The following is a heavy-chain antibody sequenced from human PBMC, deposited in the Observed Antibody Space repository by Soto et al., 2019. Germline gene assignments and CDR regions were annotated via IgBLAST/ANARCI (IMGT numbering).Heavy chain of an antibody. J-gene: IGHJ4*02. CDR2: ISYDGSNK. CDR1: GFTFSSYG. V-gene: IGHV3-30*18. D-gene: IGHD1-1*01. Sequence: GGSLRLSCAASGFTFSSYGMHWVRQAPGKGLEWVAVISYDGSNKYYADSVKGRFTISRDNSKNTLYLQMNSLRAEDTAVYYCAKTGTKEGKLEGYYFDYWGQGTLVTVSS. CDR3: AKTGTKEGKLEGYYFDY.